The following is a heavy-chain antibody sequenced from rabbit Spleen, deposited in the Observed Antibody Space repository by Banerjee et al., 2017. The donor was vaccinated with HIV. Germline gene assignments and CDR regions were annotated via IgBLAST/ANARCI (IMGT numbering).Heavy chain of an antibody. D-gene: IGHD5-1*01. V-gene: IGHV1S45*01. CDR2: IDAGSSGST. CDR1: GFSFSSNYY. Sequence: QEQLVESGGGLVQPTGSLTLTCKASGFSFSSNYYMCWVRQAPGKGLEWIACIDAGSSGSTYYASWAKGRFTISKTSSTTVTLQMTSLTAADTATYFCARDLVGVIGWNFAWWGPGTLVTVS. J-gene: IGHJ6*01. CDR3: ARDLVGVIGWNFAW.